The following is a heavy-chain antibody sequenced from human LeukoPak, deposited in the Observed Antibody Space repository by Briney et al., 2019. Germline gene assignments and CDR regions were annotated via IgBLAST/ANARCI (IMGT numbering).Heavy chain of an antibody. CDR1: GGSISSSSYY. J-gene: IGHJ4*02. CDR3: ARKEASAVLEWLSHFDY. CDR2: IYYSGST. D-gene: IGHD3-3*01. Sequence: SETLSLTCTVSGGSISSSSYYWGWIRQPPGKGLEWIGSIYYSGSTYYNPSLKSRVTISVDTSKNQFSLKLSPVTAADTAVYYCARKEASAVLEWLSHFDYWGQGTLVTVSS. V-gene: IGHV4-39*01.